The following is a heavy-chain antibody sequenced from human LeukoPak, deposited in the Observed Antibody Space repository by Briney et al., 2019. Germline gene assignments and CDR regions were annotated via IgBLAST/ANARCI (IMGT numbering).Heavy chain of an antibody. V-gene: IGHV3-20*04. Sequence: PGGSLRLSCAASGFIFDDYGMTWVRQGPGKGLEWVSGINWDGYSTGYADSVRGRFTISRDNAKSTLYLQMNSLRPEDTALYYCVRDLRTAYAFDSWGQGTLVTVSS. J-gene: IGHJ4*02. CDR3: VRDLRTAYAFDS. CDR1: GFIFDDYG. D-gene: IGHD2-2*01. CDR2: INWDGYST.